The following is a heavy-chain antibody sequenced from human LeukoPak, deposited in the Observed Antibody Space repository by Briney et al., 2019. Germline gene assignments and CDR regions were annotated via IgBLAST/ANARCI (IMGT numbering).Heavy chain of an antibody. CDR3: ARVRPIPNPILDN. Sequence: SETQSLTCTVSGGSISRNYWSWIRQPPKKELEWIGYIYYNGIANYNPSLRSRVTMSVDTSKNQFSLTLDSVTAADTAVYYCARVRPIPNPILDNWGQGTLVTVSS. CDR2: IYYNGIA. D-gene: IGHD3/OR15-3a*01. CDR1: GGSISRNY. J-gene: IGHJ1*01. V-gene: IGHV4-59*01.